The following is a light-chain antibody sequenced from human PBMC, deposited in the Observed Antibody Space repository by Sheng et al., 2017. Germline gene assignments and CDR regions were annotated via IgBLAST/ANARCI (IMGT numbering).Light chain of an antibody. J-gene: IGKJ1*01. CDR3: QQYNKWPRT. CDR1: QSVGSN. V-gene: IGKV3-15*01. CDR2: GAS. Sequence: IVMTQSPATLSVSPGERATLSCRASQSVGSNLAWYQHKPGQAPRLLIYGASTRATGIPATFSGSGSGTEFTLTIGSLQSENFAVYYCQQYNKWPRTFGQGTKVEIK.